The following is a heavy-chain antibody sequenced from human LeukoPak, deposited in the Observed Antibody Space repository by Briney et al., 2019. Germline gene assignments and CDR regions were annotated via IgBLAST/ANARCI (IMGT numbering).Heavy chain of an antibody. D-gene: IGHD6-19*01. Sequence: ASVKVSCKVSGYTLTELSMHWVRQAPGKGLEWMGGFDPEDGETIYAQKFQGRVTMTEDTSTDTAYMELSSLRSEDTAVYYCARVAGYSSGWYVYNWFDPWGQGTLVTVPS. V-gene: IGHV1-24*01. CDR3: ARVAGYSSGWYVYNWFDP. CDR1: GYTLTELS. CDR2: FDPEDGET. J-gene: IGHJ5*02.